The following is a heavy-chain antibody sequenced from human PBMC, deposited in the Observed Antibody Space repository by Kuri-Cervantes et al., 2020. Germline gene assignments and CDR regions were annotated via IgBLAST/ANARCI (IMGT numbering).Heavy chain of an antibody. D-gene: IGHD1-26*01. CDR1: GGTFSSYA. V-gene: IGHV1-69*05. Sequence: SVKVSCKASGGTFSSYAISWVRQAPGQGLEWMGGIIPIFGTANYAQKFQGRVTITTDESTSTAYMELSSLRSEDTAVYYCAREEEGGSYSFDYWGQGTLVTVSS. J-gene: IGHJ4*02. CDR3: AREEEGGSYSFDY. CDR2: IIPIFGTA.